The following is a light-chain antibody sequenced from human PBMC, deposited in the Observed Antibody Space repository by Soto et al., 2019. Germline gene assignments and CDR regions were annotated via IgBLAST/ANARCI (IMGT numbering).Light chain of an antibody. CDR2: GAS. CDR1: QSVGDNS. V-gene: IGKV3-20*01. Sequence: EIVLTQSPGTLFWSPGERATLSCRASQSVGDNSLTWYQQKPGQAPRLLFYGASNRATGIPDRFSGSGSGTDFTLTISRLEPEDVAVYYCQQYYSAPRMFGQGTKVEIK. CDR3: QQYYSAPRM. J-gene: IGKJ1*01.